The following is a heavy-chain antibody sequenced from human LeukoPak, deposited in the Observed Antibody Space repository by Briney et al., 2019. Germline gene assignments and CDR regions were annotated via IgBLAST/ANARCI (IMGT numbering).Heavy chain of an antibody. V-gene: IGHV3-23*01. D-gene: IGHD6-19*01. CDR1: GLHFSGTD. Sequence: PGGSLRLYCAASGLHFSGTDMSWVRQAPGKGLEWVTAISHDGMNAYYADSVKGRFTISRDNSKKTVCLEMSSLTAADTGVYYCAKDGAQYSSGPECDPRGQGALVTVSP. CDR3: AKDGAQYSSGPECDP. J-gene: IGHJ5*02. CDR2: ISHDGMNA.